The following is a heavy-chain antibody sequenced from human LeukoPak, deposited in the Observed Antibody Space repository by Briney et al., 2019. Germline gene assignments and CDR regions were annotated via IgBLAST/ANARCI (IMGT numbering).Heavy chain of an antibody. CDR1: GFNFSNAW. CDR2: IKSKTDGGTT. D-gene: IGHD1-7*01. V-gene: IGHV3-15*01. Sequence: GGSLRLSCAASGFNFSNAWMSWVRQAPGKGLEWVSRIKSKTDGGTTDYAAPVKGRFTISRDDSKNTLYLQMNSLKTEDTAVYYCTTDKLELGNWGQGTLVTVSS. J-gene: IGHJ4*02. CDR3: TTDKLELGN.